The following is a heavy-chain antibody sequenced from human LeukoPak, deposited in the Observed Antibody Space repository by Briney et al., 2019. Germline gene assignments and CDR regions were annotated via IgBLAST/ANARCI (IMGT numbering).Heavy chain of an antibody. Sequence: SETLSLTCSVSGGSISSSTYYWGWTRQPPGQGLDWIGNIYYSGSTYYNPSLKSRVTISVDTSKNQFSLKLTSMTAADTAVYYCARDYSDYAFDSWGQGTLVTVSS. CDR3: ARDYSDYAFDS. J-gene: IGHJ4*02. D-gene: IGHD5-12*01. CDR2: IYYSGST. CDR1: GGSISSSTYY. V-gene: IGHV4-39*02.